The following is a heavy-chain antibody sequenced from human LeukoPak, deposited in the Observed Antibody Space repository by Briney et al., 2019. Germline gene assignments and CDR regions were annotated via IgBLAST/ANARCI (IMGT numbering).Heavy chain of an antibody. Sequence: PGGSLRLSCAASGFTFDDYGMSWVRQAPGKGLEWVSGINWNGGSTGYADSVKGRFTISRDNAKNSPYQQMNSLRAEDTALYYCARRSGKPNDVLLAKVVVAAHLDYWGQGTLVTVSS. D-gene: IGHD2-15*01. CDR1: GFTFDDYG. CDR2: INWNGGST. CDR3: ARRSGKPNDVLLAKVVVAAHLDY. V-gene: IGHV3-20*04. J-gene: IGHJ4*02.